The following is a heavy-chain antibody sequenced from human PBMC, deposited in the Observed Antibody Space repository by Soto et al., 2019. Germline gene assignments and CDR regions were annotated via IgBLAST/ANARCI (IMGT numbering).Heavy chain of an antibody. CDR2: IIPIFGTA. Sequence: QVQLVQSGAEVKKPGSSVKVACKASGGTFSSYAISWVRQAPGQGLEWMGGIIPIFGTANYAQKFQGRVTITEDESTSTAYMELSSLRSEDTAVYYCAREATGQFRSGHFDYWGQGTLVTVSS. CDR1: GGTFSSYA. J-gene: IGHJ4*02. CDR3: AREATGQFRSGHFDY. V-gene: IGHV1-69*12. D-gene: IGHD3-10*01.